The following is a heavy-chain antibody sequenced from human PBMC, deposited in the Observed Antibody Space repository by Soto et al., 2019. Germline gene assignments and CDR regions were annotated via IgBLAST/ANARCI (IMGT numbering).Heavy chain of an antibody. J-gene: IGHJ5*02. D-gene: IGHD1-26*01. CDR3: ARRAGSYFYWFDP. CDR2: IYPGDSDT. V-gene: IGHV5-51*01. CDR1: GYSFTSHC. Sequence: PGESLKISCKGSGYSFTSHCIGWVRQMPGKGLEWMGIIYPGDSDTRYSPSFQGQVTISADKSISTAYLQWSSLKASDTAIYYCARRAGSYFYWFDPWGQGTLVTVSS.